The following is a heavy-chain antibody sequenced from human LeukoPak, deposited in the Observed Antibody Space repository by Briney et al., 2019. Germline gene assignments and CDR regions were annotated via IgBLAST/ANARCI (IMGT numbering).Heavy chain of an antibody. Sequence: SQTLSLTCAISGDSVSSNSAAWIWIRQSPSRGLEWLGRTYYKSKWFNNYALSVKSRITINPDTSKNQFSLQLNSVTPEDTALYYCARGDQAFDIWGQGTLVTVSS. V-gene: IGHV6-1*01. J-gene: IGHJ3*02. CDR1: GDSVSSNSAA. CDR3: ARGDQAFDI. CDR2: TYYKSKWFN.